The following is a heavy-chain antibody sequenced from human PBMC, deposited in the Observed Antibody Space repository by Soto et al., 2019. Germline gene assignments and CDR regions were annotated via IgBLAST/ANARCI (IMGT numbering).Heavy chain of an antibody. CDR2: IRGSGGST. D-gene: IGHD3-3*01. CDR1: GFTFSSYA. Sequence: EVQLLESGGGLVQPGGSLRLSCAASGFTFSSYAMSWVRQAPGKGLEWVSAIRGSGGSTYYADSVKGRFTISRDNSKNTLYLQMNSLRAEDTAVYYCATFRTYYDFWSGFFAGWFDPWGQGTLVTVSS. CDR3: ATFRTYYDFWSGFFAGWFDP. V-gene: IGHV3-23*01. J-gene: IGHJ5*02.